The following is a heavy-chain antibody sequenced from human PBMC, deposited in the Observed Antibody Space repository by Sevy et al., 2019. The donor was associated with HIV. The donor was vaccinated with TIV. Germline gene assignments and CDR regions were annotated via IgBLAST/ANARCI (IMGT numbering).Heavy chain of an antibody. D-gene: IGHD3-10*01. CDR1: GFTFSNYA. J-gene: IGHJ4*02. V-gene: IGHV3-23*01. CDR3: AKYWTSQYYYYSLDLDH. Sequence: GGSLRLSCAASGFTFSNYAMSWVRQAPGKGLEWVSTISASGVTTYHADSVKGRFTVSRDNSENTLYLQLSSLRAEDTAVYYCAKYWTSQYYYYSLDLDHCGQGTLVTVSS. CDR2: ISASGVTT.